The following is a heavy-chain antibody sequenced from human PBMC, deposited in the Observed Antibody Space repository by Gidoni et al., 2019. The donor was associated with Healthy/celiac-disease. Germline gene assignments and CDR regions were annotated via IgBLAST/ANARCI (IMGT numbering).Heavy chain of an antibody. D-gene: IGHD6-19*01. CDR1: GFTFSSYG. Sequence: QVQLVESGGGVVQPGRSLRLSCAASGFTFSSYGMHWVRQAPGKGLEWVAVISYDGSNKDYADSVKGRFTISRDNSKNTLYLQMNSLRAEDTAVYYCAKDSEYSSGWPIGSVAFDIWGQGTMVTVSS. CDR2: ISYDGSNK. CDR3: AKDSEYSSGWPIGSVAFDI. V-gene: IGHV3-30*18. J-gene: IGHJ3*02.